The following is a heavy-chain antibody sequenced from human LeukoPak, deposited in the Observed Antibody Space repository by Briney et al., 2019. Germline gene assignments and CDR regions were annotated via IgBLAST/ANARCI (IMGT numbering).Heavy chain of an antibody. J-gene: IGHJ6*02. CDR3: ARDRIAVADGMDV. CDR2: INPNSGGT. CDR1: GYTFTSYD. D-gene: IGHD6-19*01. V-gene: IGHV1-2*04. Sequence: ASVKVSYKASGYTFTSYDINWVRQAPGQGLEWMGWINPNSGGTNYAQKFQGWVTMTRDTSISTAYMELSRLRSDDTAVHYCARDRIAVADGMDVWGQGTTVTVSS.